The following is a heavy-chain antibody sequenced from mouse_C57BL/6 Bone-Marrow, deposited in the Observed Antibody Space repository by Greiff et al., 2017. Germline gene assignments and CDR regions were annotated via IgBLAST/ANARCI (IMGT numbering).Heavy chain of an antibody. J-gene: IGHJ3*01. CDR3: AGSYYGSSSWLAY. D-gene: IGHD1-1*01. CDR1: GFSLSTFGMG. V-gene: IGHV8-8*01. CDR2: IWWDDDK. Sequence: QVTLKESGPGILQPSQTLSLTCSFSGFSLSTFGMGVGWIRQPSGKGLEWLAHIWWDDDKYYNPALKSRLTISKDTSKNQVFLKIANVDTADTATYYCAGSYYGSSSWLAYWGQGTLVTVSA.